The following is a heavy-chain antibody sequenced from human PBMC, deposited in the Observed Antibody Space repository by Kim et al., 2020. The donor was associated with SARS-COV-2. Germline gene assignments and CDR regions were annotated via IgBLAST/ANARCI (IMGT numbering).Heavy chain of an antibody. J-gene: IGHJ4*02. CDR3: ARDRPPSSTWWMIDY. V-gene: IGHV3-33*01. Sequence: GGSLRLSCAASGFTFSRYAMHWVRQAPGKGLEWVAIIWFDGYKQYYGDSVRGRFTISRDNFKNTVFLQMNSLRVEDTAVYYCARDRPPSSTWWMIDYWGQGTLVTVSS. CDR2: IWFDGYKQ. D-gene: IGHD2-8*02. CDR1: GFTFSRYA.